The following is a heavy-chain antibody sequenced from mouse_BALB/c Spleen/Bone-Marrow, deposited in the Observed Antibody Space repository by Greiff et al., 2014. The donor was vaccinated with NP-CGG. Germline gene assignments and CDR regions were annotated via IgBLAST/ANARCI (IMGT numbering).Heavy chain of an antibody. J-gene: IGHJ4*01. CDR2: IRLKSNNYAT. Sequence: EVQLQESGGGLVQPGGSMKLSCVASGFTFSGYWMNWVRQSPEKGLEWVAEIRLKSNNYATHYAESVKGRFTISRDDSKSSVYLQMNNLRAEDTGIYYCTRDWGDAMDYWGQGTSVTVSS. CDR3: TRDWGDAMDY. CDR1: GFTFSGYW. V-gene: IGHV6-6*02. D-gene: IGHD4-1*01.